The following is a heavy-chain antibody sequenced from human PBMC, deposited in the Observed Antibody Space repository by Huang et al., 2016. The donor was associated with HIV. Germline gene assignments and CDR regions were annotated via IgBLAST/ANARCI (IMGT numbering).Heavy chain of an antibody. Sequence: QVQLVQSGGEVMQPGASVRVSCKASGYDFGSYGMSWVRQDPGQGLEWLGWIGSDRRDTSSAQKVQGRVTMTTDTSTTTTYMELRSLRSDDTAMYYCARDPYYSNRWKRNDASFLWGQGTMITVSS. CDR2: IGSDRRDT. CDR1: GYDFGSYG. CDR3: ARDPYYSNRWKRNDASFL. V-gene: IGHV1-18*01. J-gene: IGHJ3*01. D-gene: IGHD4-4*01.